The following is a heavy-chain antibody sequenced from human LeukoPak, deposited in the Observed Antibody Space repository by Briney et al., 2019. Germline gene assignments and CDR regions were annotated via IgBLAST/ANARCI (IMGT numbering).Heavy chain of an antibody. Sequence: GSLRLSCAASGFSFSSYGMHWVRQAPGKGLEWVAVISYDGSNKYYADSVKGRFTISRDNSKNTLYLQMNSLRAEDTAVYYCARDSGSPKLDYWGQGTLVTVSS. CDR2: ISYDGSNK. D-gene: IGHD3-10*01. V-gene: IGHV3-30*03. J-gene: IGHJ4*02. CDR1: GFSFSSYG. CDR3: ARDSGSPKLDY.